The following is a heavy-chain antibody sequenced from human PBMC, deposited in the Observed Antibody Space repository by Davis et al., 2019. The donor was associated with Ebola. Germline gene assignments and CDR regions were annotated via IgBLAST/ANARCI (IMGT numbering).Heavy chain of an antibody. CDR2: FDPEDGET. CDR1: GYTFTSYY. CDR3: ATGNYYDSSGYLYY. D-gene: IGHD3-22*01. J-gene: IGHJ4*02. V-gene: IGHV1-24*01. Sequence: ASVKVSCKASGYTFTSYYMHWVRQAPGKGLEWMGGFDPEDGETIYAQKFQGRVTMTEDTSTDTAYMELSSLRSEDTAVYYCATGNYYDSSGYLYYWGQGTLVTVSS.